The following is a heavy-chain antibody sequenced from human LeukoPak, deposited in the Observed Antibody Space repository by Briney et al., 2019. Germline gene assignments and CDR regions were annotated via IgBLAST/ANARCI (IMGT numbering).Heavy chain of an antibody. V-gene: IGHV4-39*07. CDR1: SGSISTSHYY. CDR3: ARDRLQLQS. CDR2: IFYSGST. D-gene: IGHD1-1*01. J-gene: IGHJ5*02. Sequence: SETLSLTCTVSSGSISTSHYYWGWVRQPPGKALEWIGNIFYSGSTYYSPSLKSRVTISVDTSKNQFSLKLSSVTAADTAVYYCARDRLQLQSWGQGTLVTVSS.